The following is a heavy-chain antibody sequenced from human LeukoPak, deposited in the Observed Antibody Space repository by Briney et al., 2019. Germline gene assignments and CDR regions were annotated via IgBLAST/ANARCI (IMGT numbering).Heavy chain of an antibody. CDR1: GYTFTGYY. CDR2: INPNSGGT. Sequence: ASVKVSCKASGYTFTGYYMHWVQQAPGQGLEWMGRINPNSGGTNYAQKFQGRVTMTRDTSISTAYMELSRLRSDDTAVYYCARGYVVRGVICNWGQGTLVTVSS. V-gene: IGHV1-2*06. D-gene: IGHD3-10*01. J-gene: IGHJ4*02. CDR3: ARGYVVRGVICN.